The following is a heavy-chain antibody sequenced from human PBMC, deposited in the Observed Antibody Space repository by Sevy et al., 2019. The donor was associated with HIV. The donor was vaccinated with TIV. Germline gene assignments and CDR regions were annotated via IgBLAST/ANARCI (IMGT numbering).Heavy chain of an antibody. D-gene: IGHD6-13*01. CDR2: ISNSSSYI. CDR1: GLRFSNYN. Sequence: GGSLRLSCAASGLRFSNYNMNWVRQAPGQGLEWVACISNSSSYIYYVDSVKGRFTSSRDNTKNSLYLQMNSLRAEDTAVYYCASEKEQLVLWPYYGMDVWGQGTTVTVSS. J-gene: IGHJ6*02. CDR3: ASEKEQLVLWPYYGMDV. V-gene: IGHV3-21*01.